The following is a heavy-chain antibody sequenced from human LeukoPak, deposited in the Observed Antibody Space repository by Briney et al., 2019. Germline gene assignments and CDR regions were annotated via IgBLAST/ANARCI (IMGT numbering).Heavy chain of an antibody. D-gene: IGHD2-2*01. J-gene: IGHJ5*02. CDR1: GFTFSDYY. CDR2: ISSSGSTI. V-gene: IGHV3-11*04. CDR3: ARDGESGVKVPAANWFDP. Sequence: PGGSLRLSCAASGFTFSDYYMSWIRQAPRKGLEWVSYISSSGSTIYYADSVKGRFTISRDNAKNSLYLQMNSLRAEDTAVYYCARDGESGVKVPAANWFDPWGQGTLVTVSS.